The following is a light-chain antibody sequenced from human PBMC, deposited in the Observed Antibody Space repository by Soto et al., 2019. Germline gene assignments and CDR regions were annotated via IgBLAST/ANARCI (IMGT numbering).Light chain of an antibody. CDR2: DVS. V-gene: IGLV2-14*01. Sequence: QSVLTQAASVSGSPGQSITLSCTGTSSAVGGYNYVSWNQPHPGKAPKLMIYDVSNWPSGVSNRFSGSKSVNTASLNISGLQAEDEADYFCTSYSSSSTLFGGGTKLTVL. CDR3: TSYSSSSTL. J-gene: IGLJ2*01. CDR1: SSAVGGYNY.